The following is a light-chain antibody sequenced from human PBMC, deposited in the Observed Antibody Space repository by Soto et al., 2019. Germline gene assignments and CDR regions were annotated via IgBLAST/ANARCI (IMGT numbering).Light chain of an antibody. CDR2: SVS. J-gene: IGLJ1*01. V-gene: IGLV2-14*03. CDR3: SSSTSSSTYL. Sequence: QSALTQPASVSGSPGQSITISCTGTSSDVGAYSSVSWYQQHPDKAPKLIIYSVSHRSSGVSARFSGSQSDNTASLTISGLHTEDEADYYCSSSTSSSTYLFGTGTKLTVL. CDR1: SSDVGAYSS.